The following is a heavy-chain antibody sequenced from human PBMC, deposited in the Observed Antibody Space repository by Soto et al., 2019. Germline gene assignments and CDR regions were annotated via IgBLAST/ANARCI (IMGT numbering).Heavy chain of an antibody. J-gene: IGHJ6*02. CDR3: ARQYSGYDSGYYYYGMDG. CDR1: GYTFTSYG. D-gene: IGHD5-12*01. V-gene: IGHV1-18*01. CDR2: ISAYNGNT. Sequence: ASVKVSCKATGYTFTSYGISWVRQAPGQGLEWMGWISAYNGNTNYAQKLQGRGTMTTDTSTSTAYMELRSLRSDDTAVYYCARQYSGYDSGYYYYGMDGWGQGTTVTVSS.